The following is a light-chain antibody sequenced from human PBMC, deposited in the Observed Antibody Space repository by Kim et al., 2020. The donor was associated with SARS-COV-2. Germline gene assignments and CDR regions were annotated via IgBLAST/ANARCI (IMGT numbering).Light chain of an antibody. CDR1: QSINTW. CDR2: DAS. Sequence: LSAAVGARVTSTSLTGQSINTWLTWNQQQPGTAPNLLVYDASTFESAVPSRSSGSGSETEFTLTMRSLQPDVLASYYCQQYHAYWTFGQGTKLEI. J-gene: IGKJ2*01. V-gene: IGKV1-5*01. CDR3: QQYHAYWT.